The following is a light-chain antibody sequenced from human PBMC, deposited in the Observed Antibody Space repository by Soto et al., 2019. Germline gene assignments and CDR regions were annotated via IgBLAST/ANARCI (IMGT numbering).Light chain of an antibody. CDR2: EVS. V-gene: IGLV2-14*01. CDR3: SSYTSSSTFYV. J-gene: IGLJ1*01. Sequence: QSALTQPASVSGSPGQSITISFTGTSSDVGGYNYVSWYQQHPSKAPKLMIYEVSNRPSGVSNRFSGSKSGNTAALTIAGLQAEDEADYFCSSYTSSSTFYVFGTGTKLTVL. CDR1: SSDVGGYNY.